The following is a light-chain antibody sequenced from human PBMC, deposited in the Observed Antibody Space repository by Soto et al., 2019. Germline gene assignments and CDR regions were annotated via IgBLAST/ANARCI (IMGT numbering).Light chain of an antibody. CDR1: QGISSY. Sequence: DIQLTQSPSFLSASVGDRVTITCRASQGISSYLAWYQQKPGKAPKFLIYAASTLQSGVPSRFSGSGSGTEFTLTINRLQPEDVATYYCQQVNSYPLTFGGGTKVEIK. V-gene: IGKV1-9*01. CDR3: QQVNSYPLT. CDR2: AAS. J-gene: IGKJ4*01.